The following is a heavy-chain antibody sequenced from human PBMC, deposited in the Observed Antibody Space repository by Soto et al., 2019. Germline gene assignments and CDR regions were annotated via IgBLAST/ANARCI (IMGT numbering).Heavy chain of an antibody. V-gene: IGHV2-5*02. CDR1: GFSLDTWGVG. J-gene: IGHJ4*02. CDR3: ARALGSWGSYYFDH. Sequence: QITLKESGPALVRPTQTLTLTCTVSGFSLDTWGVGVGWIRQSPGKAPEWLALIYWDDDKRYSPSLKTRLTITKDTSKNQVVLTVTNMDPVDTVTYYCARALGSWGSYYFDHWGQGTLVTVSS. D-gene: IGHD3-16*01. CDR2: IYWDDDK.